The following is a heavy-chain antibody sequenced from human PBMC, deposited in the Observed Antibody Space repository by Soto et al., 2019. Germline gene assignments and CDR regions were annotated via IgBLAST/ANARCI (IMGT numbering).Heavy chain of an antibody. D-gene: IGHD4-17*01. V-gene: IGHV1-69*01. CDR2: IIPIFGTA. Sequence: QVQLVQSGAEVKKPGSSVKVSCKASGGTFSSYAISWVRQAPGQGLEWMGGIIPIFGTANYAQKFQGRVTITADEATSTAYMELSSLRSEDTAVYYCGREPPCGDYVHGPSYYYCYGMDVWGQGTTVTVSS. CDR3: GREPPCGDYVHGPSYYYCYGMDV. CDR1: GGTFSSYA. J-gene: IGHJ6*02.